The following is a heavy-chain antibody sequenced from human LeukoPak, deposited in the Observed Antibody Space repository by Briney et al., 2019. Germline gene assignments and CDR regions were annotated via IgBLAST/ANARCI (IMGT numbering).Heavy chain of an antibody. D-gene: IGHD3-10*01. CDR1: GFTFSSYW. Sequence: PGGSLRLSCAASGFTFSSYWMSWVRQAPGKGLEWVANIKQDGSEKYYVDSVKGRFTISRDNAKNSLYLQMNSLRAEDTAVYYCAREEGSMVRGFENSYWGQGTLVTVSS. CDR2: IKQDGSEK. J-gene: IGHJ4*02. V-gene: IGHV3-7*01. CDR3: AREEGSMVRGFENSY.